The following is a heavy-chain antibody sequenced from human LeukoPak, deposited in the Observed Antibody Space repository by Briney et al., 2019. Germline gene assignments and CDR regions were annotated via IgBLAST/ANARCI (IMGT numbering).Heavy chain of an antibody. CDR1: GYTFSNFG. CDR2: ISGNNDNP. J-gene: IGHJ4*02. V-gene: IGHV1-18*01. CDR3: ARDGTSTDDY. D-gene: IGHD2-2*01. Sequence: ASVKVSCKTSGYTFSNFGINWVRQAPGQGLEWMGWISGNNDNPNYGQKFQGRFTVTTDTSTSTAYVELRHLRFDDTAVYYCARDGTSTDDYWGQGTLVTVSS.